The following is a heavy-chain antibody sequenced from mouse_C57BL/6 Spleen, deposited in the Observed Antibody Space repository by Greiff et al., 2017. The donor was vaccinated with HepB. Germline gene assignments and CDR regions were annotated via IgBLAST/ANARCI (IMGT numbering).Heavy chain of an antibody. CDR1: GFTFSSYA. CDR3: ASLYGSSYGFDY. Sequence: EVQGVESGGGLVKPGGSLKLSCAASGFTFSSYAMSWVRQTPEKRLEWVATISDGGSYTYYPDNVKGRFTISRDNAKNNLYLQMSHLKSEDTAMYYCASLYGSSYGFDYWGQGTTLTVSS. D-gene: IGHD1-1*01. V-gene: IGHV5-4*01. CDR2: ISDGGSYT. J-gene: IGHJ2*01.